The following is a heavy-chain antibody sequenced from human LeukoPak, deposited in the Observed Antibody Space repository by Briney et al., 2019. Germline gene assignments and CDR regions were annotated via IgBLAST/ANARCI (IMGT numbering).Heavy chain of an antibody. J-gene: IGHJ4*02. CDR1: GFTFSSYW. Sequence: PGGSLTLSCAASGFTFSSYWMSWVRQAPGKGLEWVANIKQDGSEKYYVDSVKGRFTISRDNAKNSLYLQMNSLRAEDTAVYYCSVDYCSGGSCYMLWGQGTLVTVSS. CDR2: IKQDGSEK. V-gene: IGHV3-7*01. D-gene: IGHD2-15*01. CDR3: SVDYCSGGSCYML.